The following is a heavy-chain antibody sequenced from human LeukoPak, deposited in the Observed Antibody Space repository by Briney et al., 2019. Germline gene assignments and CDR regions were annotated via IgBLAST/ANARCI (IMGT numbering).Heavy chain of an antibody. Sequence: GGSLRLSCAASGFTFSSYAMSWVRQAPGKGLEWVSSISSSSTYIYYADSVKGRFTISRDNAKNSLYLQVNSLRAEDTAVYFCAREIQSGYYYDSSGYPDYWGQGTLVTVSS. CDR3: AREIQSGYYYDSSGYPDY. CDR2: ISSSSTYI. D-gene: IGHD3-22*01. J-gene: IGHJ4*02. V-gene: IGHV3-21*01. CDR1: GFTFSSYA.